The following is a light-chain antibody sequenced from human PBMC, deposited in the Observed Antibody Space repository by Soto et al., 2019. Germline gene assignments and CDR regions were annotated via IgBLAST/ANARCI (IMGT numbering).Light chain of an antibody. V-gene: IGLV2-11*01. CDR1: STDVGGYNY. J-gene: IGLJ1*01. Sequence: QSALTQPRSVSRSPGQSVTISCTRTSTDVGGYNYVSWYQQHPGKDPKLMLYDVSKRPSGVPDRFSGSKSGNTASLTISGLQAEDEADYYCCSYAGRDTLYVFGSGTKVTVL. CDR2: DVS. CDR3: CSYAGRDTLYV.